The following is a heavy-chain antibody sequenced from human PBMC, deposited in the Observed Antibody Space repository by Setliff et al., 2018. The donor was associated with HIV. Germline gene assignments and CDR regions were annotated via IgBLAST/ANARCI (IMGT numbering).Heavy chain of an antibody. CDR1: GFSFSGPA. Sequence: GESLKISCAASGFSFSGPAMHWVRQASGKGLEWVGRMRSKAKNYATAYAASVKGRFTISRDDSKNTAYLQMNSLKTEDTAVYYCTRVDSSGWEGYFFSMDVWGQGTTVTVSS. J-gene: IGHJ6*02. D-gene: IGHD6-19*01. V-gene: IGHV3-73*01. CDR2: MRSKAKNYAT. CDR3: TRVDSSGWEGYFFSMDV.